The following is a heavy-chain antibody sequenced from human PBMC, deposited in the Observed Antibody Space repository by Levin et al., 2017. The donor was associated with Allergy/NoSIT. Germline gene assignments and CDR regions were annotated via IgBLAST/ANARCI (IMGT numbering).Heavy chain of an antibody. J-gene: IGHJ5*02. CDR3: TTGGGVIRFDP. D-gene: IGHD2-8*02. V-gene: IGHV3-15*01. Sequence: GGSLRLSCAVSGLTFSHAWLSWVRQAPGKGLEWVGRIKSNRDGGTTDYASPVKGRFTISRDDSINTLYLQMISLKTEDTAVYYCTTGGGVIRFDPWSQGTLVTVSS. CDR1: GLTFSHAW. CDR2: IKSNRDGGTT.